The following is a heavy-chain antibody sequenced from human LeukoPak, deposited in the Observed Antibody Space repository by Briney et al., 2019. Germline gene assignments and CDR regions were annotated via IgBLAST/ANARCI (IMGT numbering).Heavy chain of an antibody. CDR1: GFTFSSYG. J-gene: IGHJ4*02. CDR2: ISYDGSNK. Sequence: GGSLRLSCAASGFTFSSYGMHWVRQAPGKGLEWVAVISYDGSNKHYAESVKGRLTISRDNSKNTLYLQMNSLRAEDTAVYYCAKDRFSCSSTSCYLSFDCWGQGTLVTVSS. CDR3: AKDRFSCSSTSCYLSFDC. V-gene: IGHV3-30*18. D-gene: IGHD2-2*01.